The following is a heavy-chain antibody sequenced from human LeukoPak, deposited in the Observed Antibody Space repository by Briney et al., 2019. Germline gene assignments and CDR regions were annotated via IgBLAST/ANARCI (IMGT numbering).Heavy chain of an antibody. CDR2: IYHAGNT. Sequence: SETLSLTCAVSGGSISSSNWWTWVRQPPGKGLEWIGEIYHAGNTNYNPSLKSRVTISVNKSKNQFPLKLTSVTAADTAVYYCATEAYYDSSGPHFDYWGQGTLVTVSS. D-gene: IGHD3-22*01. J-gene: IGHJ4*02. V-gene: IGHV4-4*02. CDR1: GGSISSSNW. CDR3: ATEAYYDSSGPHFDY.